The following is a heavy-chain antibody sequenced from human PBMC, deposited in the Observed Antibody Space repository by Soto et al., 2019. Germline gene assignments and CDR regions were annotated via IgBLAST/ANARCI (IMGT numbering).Heavy chain of an antibody. CDR2: IDPSDSYT. J-gene: IGHJ6*02. CDR1: GYSFTSYW. V-gene: IGHV5-10-1*01. D-gene: IGHD6-13*01. Sequence: GESLKISCQVSGYSFTSYWISWVRQMPGKGLEWMGRIDPSDSYTNYSPSFQGHVTISADKSISTAYLQWSSLKASDTAMYYCATLIADNYYYYYGMDVWGQGTTVTVSS. CDR3: ATLIADNYYYYYGMDV.